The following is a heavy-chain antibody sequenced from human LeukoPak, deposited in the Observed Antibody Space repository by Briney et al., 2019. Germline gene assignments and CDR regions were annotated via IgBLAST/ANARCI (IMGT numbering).Heavy chain of an antibody. Sequence: GASVTVSFTGSGYTFTIYGISWVRQAPGQGLEWMGWISAYNGNTNYAQKLQGRVTMTTDTSTSTAYMELRRLRSDDTVVYYCARAYDSSGYRSYNWFDPWGQGTLVTVSS. CDR2: ISAYNGNT. V-gene: IGHV1-18*01. J-gene: IGHJ5*02. D-gene: IGHD3-22*01. CDR3: ARAYDSSGYRSYNWFDP. CDR1: GYTFTIYG.